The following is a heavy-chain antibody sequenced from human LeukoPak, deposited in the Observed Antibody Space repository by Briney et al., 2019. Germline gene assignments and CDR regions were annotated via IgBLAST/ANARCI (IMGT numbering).Heavy chain of an antibody. Sequence: PSETLSLTCTVSGGSFSGTYYWSWIRPPPGKGLEWIAYIYHTGSTDSNPSLRSRVTISLDTSKNQFSLKLNSVTAADTAVYYCARRWVYDKRAFDAWGQGALVTVSS. CDR1: GGSFSGTYY. J-gene: IGHJ3*01. D-gene: IGHD3-16*01. CDR2: IYHTGST. V-gene: IGHV4-59*08. CDR3: ARRWVYDKRAFDA.